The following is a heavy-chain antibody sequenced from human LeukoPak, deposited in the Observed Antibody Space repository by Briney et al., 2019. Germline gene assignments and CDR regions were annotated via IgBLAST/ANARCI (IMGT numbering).Heavy chain of an antibody. CDR3: ARGYGGKGMDV. V-gene: IGHV3-53*01. CDR1: GFTVSSNY. Sequence: GGSLRLSCAASGFTVSSNYMSWVRQAPGKGLEWVSVIYSGGSTYYADSVKGRFTISRDDPKNTLYIQMNSLRAEDTAVYYCARGYGGKGMDVWGQGTTVTVSS. D-gene: IGHD4-23*01. CDR2: IYSGGST. J-gene: IGHJ6*02.